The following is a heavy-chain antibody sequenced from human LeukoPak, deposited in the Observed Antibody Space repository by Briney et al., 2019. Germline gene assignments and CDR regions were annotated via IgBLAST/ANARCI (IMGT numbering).Heavy chain of an antibody. Sequence: SETLSLTCAVYGGSFRGYYWSWIRQPPGKGLEWIGEINHRGSTNYNPSLKSGVTISVDTSKNQFSLKLSSVTAADTAVYYCARGWYYDSSGYYSKRNRYSYYYMDVWGKGTTVTVSS. CDR2: INHRGST. CDR3: ARGWYYDSSGYYSKRNRYSYYYMDV. J-gene: IGHJ6*03. D-gene: IGHD3-22*01. CDR1: GGSFRGYY. V-gene: IGHV4-34*01.